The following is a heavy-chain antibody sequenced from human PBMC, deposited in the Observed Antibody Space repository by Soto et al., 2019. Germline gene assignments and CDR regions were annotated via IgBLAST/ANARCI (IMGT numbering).Heavy chain of an antibody. CDR1: GGTFISYA. CDR3: ASRNSGYDWDYYGMDV. D-gene: IGHD5-12*01. CDR2: IIPIFGTA. J-gene: IGHJ6*02. V-gene: IGHV1-69*13. Sequence: SVKVSFKASGGTFISYAISWVRQAPGQGLEWMGGIIPIFGTANYAQKFQGRVTITADESTSTAYMELSSLRSEDTAVYYCASRNSGYDWDYYGMDVWGQGTTVTVSS.